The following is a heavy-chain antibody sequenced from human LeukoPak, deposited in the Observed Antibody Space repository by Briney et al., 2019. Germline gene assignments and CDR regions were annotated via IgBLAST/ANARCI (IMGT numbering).Heavy chain of an antibody. V-gene: IGHV1-3*01. D-gene: IGHD6-6*01. CDR3: ARSMGPSLVGSSYNWFDP. CDR1: GYSFTTYW. CDR2: INAGNGNT. J-gene: IGHJ5*02. Sequence: GESLKISCKGSGYSFTTYWIAWVRQAPGQRLEWMGWINAGNGNTKYSQKFQGRVTITRDTSASTAYMELSSLRSEDTAVYYCARSMGPSLVGSSYNWFDPWGQGTLVTVSS.